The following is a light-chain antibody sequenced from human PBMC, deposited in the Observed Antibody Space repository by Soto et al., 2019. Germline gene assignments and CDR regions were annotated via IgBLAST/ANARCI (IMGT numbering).Light chain of an antibody. J-gene: IGKJ2*01. V-gene: IGKV1-39*01. CDR1: QSIRSY. CDR3: QQSYSTPPT. CDR2: AAS. Sequence: DIQMTQSPSSLSASVGDRVTITCRASQSIRSYLNWYQQKPGKAPQLLIYAASSLQSGVPSRFSGSGSGTDFTLTISSLQPEDFATYYCQQSYSTPPTFGQGTKLEIK.